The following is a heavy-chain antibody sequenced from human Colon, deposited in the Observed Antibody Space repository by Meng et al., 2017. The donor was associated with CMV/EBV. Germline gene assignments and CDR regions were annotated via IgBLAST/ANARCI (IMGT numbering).Heavy chain of an antibody. V-gene: IGHV3-15*01. Sequence: FTFSNGWMSWVRQAPGKGLEWVGRIKSKTDGGTTDYAAPVKGRFTISRDDSKNTLYLQMNSLKTEDTAVYYCTTAEIAAAGTSFDYWGQGTLVTVSS. J-gene: IGHJ4*02. CDR1: FTFSNGW. D-gene: IGHD6-13*01. CDR2: IKSKTDGGTT. CDR3: TTAEIAAAGTSFDY.